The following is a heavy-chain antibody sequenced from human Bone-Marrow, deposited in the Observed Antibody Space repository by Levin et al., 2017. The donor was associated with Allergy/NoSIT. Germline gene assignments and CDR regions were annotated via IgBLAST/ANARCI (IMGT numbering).Heavy chain of an antibody. CDR1: GFTVRSNY. J-gene: IGHJ3*02. CDR3: ASTTIPGVDALDI. V-gene: IGHV3-66*02. D-gene: IGHD1-1*01. Sequence: ETLSLTCAASGFTVRSNYMNWVRQAPGKGLEWVSVIYSGGNTYYGDSMKGRFTISRDNSRNTVYLQLNSLGAEDTAVFYCASTTIPGVDALDIWGQGTMVTVSS. CDR2: IYSGGNT.